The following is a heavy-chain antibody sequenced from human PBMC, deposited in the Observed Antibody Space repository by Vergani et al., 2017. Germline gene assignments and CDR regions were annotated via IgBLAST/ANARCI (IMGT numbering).Heavy chain of an antibody. CDR2: VHRNGNT. V-gene: IGHV4-38-2*01. CDR1: GYSVGSGYY. J-gene: IGHJ4*02. D-gene: IGHD3-10*01. CDR3: ARQNPYGSAHVDF. Sequence: QVDLQESRPGLVKSSETLSLNCAVSGYSVGSGYYWGWIRQPPGRGLECIGCVHRNGNTYYTSSLRSRATISRDTSKNQFSLRRTSVTAADTAVYYCARQNPYGSAHVDFWGRGVLVTVSS.